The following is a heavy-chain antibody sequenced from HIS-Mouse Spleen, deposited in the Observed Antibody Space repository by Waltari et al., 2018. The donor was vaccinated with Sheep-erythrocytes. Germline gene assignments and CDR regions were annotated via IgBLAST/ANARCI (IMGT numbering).Heavy chain of an antibody. CDR1: GFTFGSYR. J-gene: IGHJ3*02. CDR3: ARDSTSDAFDI. Sequence: EVQLVESGGGLVKPGGSLRLSCAASGFTFGSYRINLVRQAPGKGLEWVSSISSSSSYIYYADSVKGRFTISRDNAKNSLYLQMNSLRAEDTAVYYCARDSTSDAFDIWGQGTMVTVSS. CDR2: ISSSSSYI. D-gene: IGHD6-6*01. V-gene: IGHV3-21*01.